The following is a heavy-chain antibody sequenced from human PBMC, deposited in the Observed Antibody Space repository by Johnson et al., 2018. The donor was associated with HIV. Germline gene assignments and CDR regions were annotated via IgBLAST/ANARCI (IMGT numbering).Heavy chain of an antibody. CDR1: GFTFINYW. CDR2: VNSDGSST. Sequence: VQLVESGGGLVQPGGSLRLSCATSGFTFINYWMHWVRQGPGKGLVWVSRVNSDGSSTSYADSVKGRFTISRDNSKNTLYLQMNSLSAEDTAVYYCSKGAPWDIWGQGTMVTVSS. V-gene: IGHV3-74*02. CDR3: SKGAPWDI. J-gene: IGHJ3*02.